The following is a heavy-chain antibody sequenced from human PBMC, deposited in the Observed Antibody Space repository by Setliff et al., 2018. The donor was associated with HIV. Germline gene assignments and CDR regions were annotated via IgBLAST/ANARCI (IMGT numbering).Heavy chain of an antibody. CDR3: TRGGIVGATVPFDY. J-gene: IGHJ4*02. V-gene: IGHV3-49*04. CDR1: GFTFGDYA. D-gene: IGHD1-26*01. Sequence: GGSLRLSCTASGFTFGDYAMSWVRQAPGKGLEWVGFIRSKAYGGTTEYAASVKGRFTISRDDSKSIAYLQMNSLKTEDTAVYYCTRGGIVGATVPFDYWGQGTLVTVSS. CDR2: IRSKAYGGTT.